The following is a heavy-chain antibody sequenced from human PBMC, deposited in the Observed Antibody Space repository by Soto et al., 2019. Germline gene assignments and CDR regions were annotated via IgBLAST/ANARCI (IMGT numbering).Heavy chain of an antibody. J-gene: IGHJ4*02. CDR1: GFTFGSYG. D-gene: IGHD5-18*01. CDR2: ISYDGSNK. V-gene: IGHV3-30*18. CDR3: AKDRVDTAMDY. Sequence: QVQLVESGGGVVQPGRSLRLSCAASGFTFGSYGMHWVRQAPGKGLEWVAVISYDGSNKYYADSVKGRFTISRDNSKNTLYLQMNSLRAEDTAVYYCAKDRVDTAMDYWGQGTLVTVSS.